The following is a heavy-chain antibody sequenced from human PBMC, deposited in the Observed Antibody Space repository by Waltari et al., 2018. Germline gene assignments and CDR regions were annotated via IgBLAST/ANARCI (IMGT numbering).Heavy chain of an antibody. CDR3: ARDGDSSGYPKY. V-gene: IGHV3-11*04. J-gene: IGHJ4*02. CDR1: GFTFSDYY. Sequence: QVPLVESGGGLVQPGVSLRLSCAASGFTFSDYYISWLGQAPGKGLEWVSYISSSGSTIYYADSVKGRFTISRDNAKNSLYLQMNSLRAEDTTVYYCARDGDSSGYPKYWGQGTLVTVSS. CDR2: ISSSGSTI. D-gene: IGHD3-22*01.